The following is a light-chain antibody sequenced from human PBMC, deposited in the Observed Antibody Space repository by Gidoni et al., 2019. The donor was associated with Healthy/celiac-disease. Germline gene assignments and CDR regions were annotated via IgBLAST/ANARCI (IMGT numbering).Light chain of an antibody. CDR2: AAS. J-gene: IGKJ1*01. Sequence: DIQMTQSPSSLAASVGDRVTITCRASQGISNYLAWYQQKPGKVPKRLIYAASTLQSGVPSRFSGRGSGTDFTLTISSLQPEDVATYYCQKYNSAPWTFGQGNKVEIK. V-gene: IGKV1-27*01. CDR1: QGISNY. CDR3: QKYNSAPWT.